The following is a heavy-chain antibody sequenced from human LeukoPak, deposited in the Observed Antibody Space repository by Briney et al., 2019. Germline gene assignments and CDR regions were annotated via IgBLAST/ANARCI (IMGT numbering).Heavy chain of an antibody. CDR1: GGTFSSYA. CDR3: ARLDRADYSTSPVPYYNYYMNA. J-gene: IGHJ6*03. CDR2: IIPIFGTA. Sequence: SVKVSCKASGGTFSSYAISWVRQAPGQGLEWMGGIIPIFGTANYAQKFQGRVTITADESTSTAYMELSSLRSEDTAVYYCARLDRADYSTSPVPYYNYYMNAWDKGTTVIVSS. D-gene: IGHD6-13*01. V-gene: IGHV1-69*13.